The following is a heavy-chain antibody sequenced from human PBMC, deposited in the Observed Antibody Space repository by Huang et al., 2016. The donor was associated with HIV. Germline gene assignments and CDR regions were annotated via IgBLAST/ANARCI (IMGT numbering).Heavy chain of an antibody. D-gene: IGHD2-15*01. J-gene: IGHJ6*02. Sequence: QVQLVQSGAEVKKPGSSVKVSCKASGASFISYAFSWVRQAPGHGLECEGGISPICGTANYAHKFQGRVTMTAEEATSTAYMELSSLRAEDTAVYYCARDRWDLLVPTGSDYYYGMDVWGQGTTVTVSS. CDR1: GASFISYA. CDR3: ARDRWDLLVPTGSDYYYGMDV. V-gene: IGHV1-69*01. CDR2: ISPICGTA.